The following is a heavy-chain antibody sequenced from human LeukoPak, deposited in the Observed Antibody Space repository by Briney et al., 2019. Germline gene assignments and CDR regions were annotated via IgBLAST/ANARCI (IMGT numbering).Heavy chain of an antibody. CDR1: GGSISSYY. J-gene: IGHJ3*02. Sequence: PSETLSLTCTVSGGSISSYYWSWIGQPPGKGLEWIGYIYYSGSTNYNPSLKSRVTISVDTSKNQFSLKLSSVTAADTAVYYCARHSYYGSGSYYNSYAFGIWGQGTMVTVSS. D-gene: IGHD3-10*01. V-gene: IGHV4-59*08. CDR2: IYYSGST. CDR3: ARHSYYGSGSYYNSYAFGI.